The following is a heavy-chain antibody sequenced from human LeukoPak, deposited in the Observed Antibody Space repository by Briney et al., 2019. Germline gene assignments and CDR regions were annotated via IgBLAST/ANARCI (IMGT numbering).Heavy chain of an antibody. J-gene: IGHJ4*02. V-gene: IGHV4-4*02. CDR3: ARDSEGQRITSIGQFEY. CDR2: IYYTGST. D-gene: IGHD3-10*01. CDR1: GVSIIGANW. Sequence: SETLSLTCDVSGVSIIGANWWSWVRQSPGRGLEWIGEIYYTGSTNYNPSLKSRLTISVDTSKNQFSLRLSSVTAADTAVYYCARDSEGQRITSIGQFEYWGQGTLVTVSS.